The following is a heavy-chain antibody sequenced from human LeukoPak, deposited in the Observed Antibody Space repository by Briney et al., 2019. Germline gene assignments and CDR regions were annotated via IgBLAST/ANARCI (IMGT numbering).Heavy chain of an antibody. CDR2: IYPGDSDT. J-gene: IGHJ3*02. D-gene: IGHD2-15*01. Sequence: ESLKISCKGSGYSFTTYWIGWVRQMPGKGLEWMGIIYPGDSDTRYSPSFQGQVTISADKSISTAYLQWSSLKASDTAMYYCARAQLGYCSGGSCRYGAFDIWGQGTMVTVSS. CDR1: GYSFTTYW. CDR3: ARAQLGYCSGGSCRYGAFDI. V-gene: IGHV5-51*01.